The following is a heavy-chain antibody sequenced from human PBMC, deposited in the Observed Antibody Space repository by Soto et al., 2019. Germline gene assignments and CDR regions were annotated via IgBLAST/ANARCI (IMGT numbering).Heavy chain of an antibody. CDR1: GGTFSSYA. CDR2: IIPIFGTA. V-gene: IGHV1-69*12. Sequence: QVQLVQSGAEVKKPGSSVKVSCKASGGTFSSYAISWVRQAPGQGLEWMGGIIPIFGTANYAQKFQGRVMITADESTSTAHMELSSLRSDDTAVYYCARAYYDRSGYSHAGHWGQGTLVTVSS. J-gene: IGHJ1*01. CDR3: ARAYYDRSGYSHAGH. D-gene: IGHD3-22*01.